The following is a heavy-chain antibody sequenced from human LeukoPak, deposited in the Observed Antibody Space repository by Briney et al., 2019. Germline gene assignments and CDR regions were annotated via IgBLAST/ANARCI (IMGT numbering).Heavy chain of an antibody. D-gene: IGHD4-17*01. V-gene: IGHV3-74*01. CDR2: ISPTGSTT. CDR1: GFSFSGHW. J-gene: IGHJ4*02. Sequence: GGSLRLSCTASGFSFSGHWMHWARQLPGKGLVWVSRISPTGSTTSYADSVKGRFTISRDNSKNTLYLQMNSLRAEDTAVYYCAKEPYGDYDFDYWGQGTLVTVSS. CDR3: AKEPYGDYDFDY.